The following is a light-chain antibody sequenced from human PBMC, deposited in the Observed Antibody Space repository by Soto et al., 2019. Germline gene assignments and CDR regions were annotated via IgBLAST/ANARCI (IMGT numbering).Light chain of an antibody. CDR2: DAS. CDR1: QSVNSF. CDR3: QQYNKWRT. J-gene: IGKJ1*01. Sequence: EIVLTQSPATLSLSPGERATLSCRASQSVNSFLAWYQQKPGQAPRLLIYDASNRATGIPARFSGSGSGTDFTLTISSLQSEDFAVYYCQQYNKWRTFGQGTKVDIK. V-gene: IGKV3-11*01.